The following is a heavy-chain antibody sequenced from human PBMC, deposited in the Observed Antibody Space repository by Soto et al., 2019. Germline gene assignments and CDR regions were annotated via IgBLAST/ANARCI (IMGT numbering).Heavy chain of an antibody. J-gene: IGHJ3*02. D-gene: IGHD1-26*01. CDR3: ARESSGSPDAFDI. Sequence: ASVKVSCKASGYTFTGYYMHWVRQAPGKGLEWMGWSNPNSGGTNYAQKFQGRVTMTRDTSISTAYMELSRLRSDDTAVYYCARESSGSPDAFDIWGQGTMVTVSS. CDR2: SNPNSGGT. CDR1: GYTFTGYY. V-gene: IGHV1-2*02.